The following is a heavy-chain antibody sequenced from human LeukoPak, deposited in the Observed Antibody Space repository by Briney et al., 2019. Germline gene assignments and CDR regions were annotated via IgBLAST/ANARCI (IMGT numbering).Heavy chain of an antibody. CDR1: GGTSSSYA. Sequence: ASVKVSCKASGGTSSSYAISWVRQAPGQGLEWMGRIIPILGIANYAQKFQGRVTITADKATSTAYMELSSLRSEDTAVYYCARGGGGGGHAPPPYTVPPLNYGGQEPL. D-gene: IGHD2-15*01. J-gene: IGHJ4*02. CDR3: ARGGGGGGHAPPPYTVPPLNY. V-gene: IGHV1-69*04. CDR2: IIPILGIA.